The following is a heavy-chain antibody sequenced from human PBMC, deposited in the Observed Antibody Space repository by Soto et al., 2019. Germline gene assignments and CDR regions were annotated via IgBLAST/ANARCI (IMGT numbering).Heavy chain of an antibody. CDR1: GFTFSSYW. CDR2: INSDGSST. Sequence: GGSLRLSCAASGFTFSSYWMHWVRQAPGKGLVWVSRINSDGSSTSYADSVKGRFTISRDNAKNTVYLQMDSLGAEDTALYYCRVWIGELSTDYWGQGTLVTVSS. CDR3: RVWIGELSTDY. V-gene: IGHV3-74*01. J-gene: IGHJ4*02. D-gene: IGHD3-10*01.